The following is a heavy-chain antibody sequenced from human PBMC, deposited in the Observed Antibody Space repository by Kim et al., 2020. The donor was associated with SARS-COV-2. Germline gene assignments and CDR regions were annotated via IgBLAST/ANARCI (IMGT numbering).Heavy chain of an antibody. CDR2: IYTSGST. V-gene: IGHV4-4*07. CDR1: GGSISSNY. CDR3: ARGYSQHGGIFDY. J-gene: IGHJ4*02. Sequence: SETLSLTCTVSGGSISSNYWSWIRQPAGKGLEYIGRIYTSGSTNYNPSLKSRVTMSVDTSKNQFSLNLSSVTAADTAMYYCARGYSQHGGIFDYWGQGTLVTVSS. D-gene: IGHD1-26*01.